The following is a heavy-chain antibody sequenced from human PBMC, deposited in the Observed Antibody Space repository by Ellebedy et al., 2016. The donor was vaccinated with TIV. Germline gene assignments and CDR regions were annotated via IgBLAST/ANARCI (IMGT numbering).Heavy chain of an antibody. J-gene: IGHJ6*02. CDR2: ISGGGGST. Sequence: GESLKISCAASGFTFDDYAMHWVRQAPGKGLEWVSAISGGGGSTYYADSVKGRFTIYSDNAKNSLYLQMNSLRAEDTAVYYCARAIISYDSSGYYPNYYYYGMDVWGQGTTVTVSS. D-gene: IGHD3-22*01. V-gene: IGHV3-23*01. CDR3: ARAIISYDSSGYYPNYYYYGMDV. CDR1: GFTFDDYA.